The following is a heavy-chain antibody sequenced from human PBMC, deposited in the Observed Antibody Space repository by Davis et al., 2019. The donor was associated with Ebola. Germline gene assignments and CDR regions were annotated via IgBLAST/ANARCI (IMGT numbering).Heavy chain of an antibody. CDR2: IHQSGLT. D-gene: IGHD3-22*01. Sequence: PSETLSLTCALSNGSITNTHWWSWVRQSPGKGLEWIGEIHQSGLTNYNPSLKSRVLISEHSSKNQFSLRLNSVTTADTAVYYCARVMSNYDSRSYSTADAFDIWGQGTMVTVSS. V-gene: IGHV4-4*02. CDR1: NGSITNTHW. J-gene: IGHJ3*02. CDR3: ARVMSNYDSRSYSTADAFDI.